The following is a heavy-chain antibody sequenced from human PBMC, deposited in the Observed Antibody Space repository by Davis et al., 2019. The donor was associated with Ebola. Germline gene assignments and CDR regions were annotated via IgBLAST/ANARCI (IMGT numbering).Heavy chain of an antibody. V-gene: IGHV4-59*12. Sequence: PSETLSLTCTVSGGSISSYYWSWIRQPPGKGLEWIGYIYYSGSTNYNPSLKSRVTISVDTSKNQFSLKLSSVTAADTAVYYCARDRQRVYFDYWGQGTLVTVSS. CDR2: IYYSGST. CDR3: ARDRQRVYFDY. J-gene: IGHJ4*02. CDR1: GGSISSYY.